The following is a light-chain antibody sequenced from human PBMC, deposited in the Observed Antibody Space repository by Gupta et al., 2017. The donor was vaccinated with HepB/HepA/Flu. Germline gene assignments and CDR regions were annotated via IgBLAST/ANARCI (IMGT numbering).Light chain of an antibody. CDR1: QSVSSN. CDR2: GAS. J-gene: IGKJ3*01. V-gene: IGKV3-15*01. Sequence: EIVMTQSPATLSVSPGDRATLSCRASQSVSSNLAWYQQKPGQAPRLLIYGASTRATGIPASFSGSGSGTEFTLTISSLQSEDFAVYYCQQYNNWPLTFGPGTKVDIK. CDR3: QQYNNWPLT.